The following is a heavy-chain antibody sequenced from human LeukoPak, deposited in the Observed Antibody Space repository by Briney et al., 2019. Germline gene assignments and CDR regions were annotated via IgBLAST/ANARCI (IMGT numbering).Heavy chain of an antibody. V-gene: IGHV3-21*01. D-gene: IGHD3-3*01. CDR1: GFTFSSYS. CDR3: ARDLGAYYDFWSGYTTDY. Sequence: GGSLRLSCAASGFTFSSYSMNWVRQAPGKGLEWVSSISSSSSYIYYADSVKGRFTISRDNAKNSLYLQMNSLRAEDTAVYYCARDLGAYYDFWSGYTTDYWGPGTLVTVSS. J-gene: IGHJ4*02. CDR2: ISSSSSYI.